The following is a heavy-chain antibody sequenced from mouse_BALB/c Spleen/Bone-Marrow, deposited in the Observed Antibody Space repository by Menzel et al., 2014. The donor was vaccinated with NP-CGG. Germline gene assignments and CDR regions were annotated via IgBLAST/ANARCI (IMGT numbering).Heavy chain of an antibody. V-gene: IGHV1-80*01. CDR3: ARQYGNYFDY. D-gene: IGHD2-10*02. J-gene: IGHJ2*01. CDR1: GYAFSSYW. CDR2: IYPGDGDT. Sequence: VKLMESGAELVRPGSSVKISRKASGYAFSSYWMNWVKQRPGQGLEWIGHIYPGDGDTNYNGKFKGKATLTADKSSSTAYMQLSSLTSEDSAVYFCARQYGNYFDYWGQGTTLTVSS.